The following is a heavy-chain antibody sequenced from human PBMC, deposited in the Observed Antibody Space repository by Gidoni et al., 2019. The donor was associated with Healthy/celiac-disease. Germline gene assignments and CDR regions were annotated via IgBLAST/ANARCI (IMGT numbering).Heavy chain of an antibody. CDR3: ATGDSSGYYSQLFDY. V-gene: IGHV4-34*01. CDR2: INHSGST. CDR1: VGSFSGYY. D-gene: IGHD3-22*01. J-gene: IGHJ4*02. Sequence: QVQLQQWGAGLLKPSETLSLTCAVYVGSFSGYYWSWIRQPPGKGLEWIGEINHSGSTNYNPSLKSRVTISVDTSKNQFSLKLSSVTAADTAVYYCATGDSSGYYSQLFDYWGQGTLVTVSS.